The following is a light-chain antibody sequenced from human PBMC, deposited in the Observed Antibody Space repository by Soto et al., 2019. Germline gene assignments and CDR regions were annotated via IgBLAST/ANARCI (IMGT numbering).Light chain of an antibody. CDR2: GAS. CDR1: QSVNSN. V-gene: IGKV3-15*01. Sequence: EIMMTQSPVTLYVSPGERATLSCRASQSVNSNLAWYQQKPGQAPRLLIYGASTRATGIPASFIGNGSGTEFTLTASSLQPEDFAVYYCQQYINWPFTFGPGTKVDIK. CDR3: QQYINWPFT. J-gene: IGKJ3*01.